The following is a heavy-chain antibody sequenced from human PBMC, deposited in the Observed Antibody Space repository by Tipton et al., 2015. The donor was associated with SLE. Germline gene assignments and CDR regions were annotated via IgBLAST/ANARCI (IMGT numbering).Heavy chain of an antibody. CDR1: GGSFSGYY. J-gene: IGHJ6*03. V-gene: IGHV4-34*01. CDR2: INHSGST. Sequence: TLSLTCAVYGGSFSGYYWSWIRQPPGKGLEWIGEINHSGSTNYNPSLKSRVTISVDTSKNQFSLKLSSVTAADTAVYYCARGGYYYYMDVWGKGTMVTVSS. CDR3: ARGGYYYYMDV.